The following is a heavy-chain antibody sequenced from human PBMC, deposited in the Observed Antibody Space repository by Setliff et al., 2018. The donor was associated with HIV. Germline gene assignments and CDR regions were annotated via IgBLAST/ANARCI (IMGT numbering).Heavy chain of an antibody. CDR2: VHFGGST. V-gene: IGHV4-39*01. Sequence: SETLSLTCSVSSGSIGSNYYWGWVRRPPGKGLEWIGNVHFGGSTYYNPSLDSRVTIPVATSKKQFFLSLSSVTAADTAVYYCAGPALGIGGGSMFDSWGQGILVTVSS. CDR1: SGSIGSNYY. D-gene: IGHD3-3*01. J-gene: IGHJ4*02. CDR3: AGPALGIGGGSMFDS.